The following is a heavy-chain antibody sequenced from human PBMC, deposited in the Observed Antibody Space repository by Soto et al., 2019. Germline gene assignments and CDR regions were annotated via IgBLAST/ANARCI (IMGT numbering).Heavy chain of an antibody. D-gene: IGHD5-12*01. V-gene: IGHV3-64D*08. Sequence: GGSRRLSCSASGFTFSTHPMHWVRQAPGKGLEYISRIGDNGDTTYYADSVKGRFAISRDNSENTLYLQMSSLRTEDTAVYFCVKGAGWLHGFDQWGQGTLVTVSS. CDR3: VKGAGWLHGFDQ. J-gene: IGHJ4*02. CDR1: GFTFSTHP. CDR2: IGDNGDTT.